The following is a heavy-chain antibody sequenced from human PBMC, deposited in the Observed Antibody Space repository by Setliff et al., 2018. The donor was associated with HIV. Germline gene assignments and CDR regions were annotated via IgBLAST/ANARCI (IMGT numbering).Heavy chain of an antibody. D-gene: IGHD6-13*01. Sequence: PRPSVTVSCKASGYSFTSCFMHWVRQAPGQGLEYMGIINPSDGSTAYVEKFQGRVTMTSDTSANTVYMELSSLRSEDTAIYYCAKEYHTAAGGTRLANYFDHWGQGTLVTVSS. J-gene: IGHJ4*02. V-gene: IGHV1-46*01. CDR1: GYSFTSCF. CDR2: INPSDGST. CDR3: AKEYHTAAGGTRLANYFDH.